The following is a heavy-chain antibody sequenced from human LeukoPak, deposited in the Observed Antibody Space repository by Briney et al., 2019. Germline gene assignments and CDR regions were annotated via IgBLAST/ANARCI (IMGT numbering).Heavy chain of an antibody. CDR3: ARGDYYYYYMDV. CDR1: GLTLSSYS. V-gene: IGHV3-48*01. J-gene: IGHJ6*03. CDR2: ISSSSTTI. Sequence: GGSLRLSCAACGLTLSSYSMNWVRQAPGKGLEWVSYISSSSTTIYYADSVKGRFTISRDNAKNSLYLQMNSLRAEDTAVYYCARGDYYYYYMDVWGKGTTVTVSS.